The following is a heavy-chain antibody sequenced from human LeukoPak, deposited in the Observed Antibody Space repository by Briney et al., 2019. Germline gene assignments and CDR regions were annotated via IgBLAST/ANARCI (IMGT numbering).Heavy chain of an antibody. CDR2: ISYDGSNK. J-gene: IGHJ4*02. D-gene: IGHD6-19*01. V-gene: IGHV3-30*18. CDR1: GFTFSSYG. Sequence: GGSLRLSCAASGFTFSSYGMHWVRQAPGKGLERVAVISYDGSNKYYGDSVKGRFTISRDNSKNTVYLQMNSLRAEDTAVYYCAKDRYSSGWYSDFDYWGQGTLVTVSS. CDR3: AKDRYSSGWYSDFDY.